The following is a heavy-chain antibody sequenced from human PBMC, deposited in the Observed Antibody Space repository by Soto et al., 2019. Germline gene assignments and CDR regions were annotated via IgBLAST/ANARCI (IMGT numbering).Heavy chain of an antibody. Sequence: SVKVSCKASGGTFSSYAISWVRQAPGQGLEWMGGIIPIFGTANYAQKFQGRVTITADESTSTAYMELSSLRSEDTAVYYCAREVPPHYHDSSGYDWLDPWGQVTLVTVSS. D-gene: IGHD3-22*01. CDR2: IIPIFGTA. J-gene: IGHJ5*02. CDR3: AREVPPHYHDSSGYDWLDP. V-gene: IGHV1-69*13. CDR1: GGTFSSYA.